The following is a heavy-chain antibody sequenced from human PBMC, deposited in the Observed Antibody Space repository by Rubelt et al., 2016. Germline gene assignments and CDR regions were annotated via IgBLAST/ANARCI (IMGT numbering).Heavy chain of an antibody. CDR3: AKLSSNYPPLMGDMDV. Sequence: QVQLVQSGAEVKKPGSSVKVSCKASGGTFSSYAISWVRQAPGQGLEWMGGIIPIFGTANYAQKFQGRVTITADKSTSTAYMGLSSLRSEDTAVYYCAKLSSNYPPLMGDMDVWGHGTTVTVSS. CDR2: IIPIFGTA. V-gene: IGHV1-69*06. CDR1: GGTFSSYA. D-gene: IGHD1-1*01. J-gene: IGHJ6*02.